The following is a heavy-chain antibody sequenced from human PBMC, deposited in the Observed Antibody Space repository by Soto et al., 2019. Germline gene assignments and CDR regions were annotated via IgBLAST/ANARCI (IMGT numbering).Heavy chain of an antibody. CDR1: GISFDDYA. Sequence: VQLVESGGGLVQPGRSRRLSCVVSGISFDDYAMHWVRQVPGKGLEWVSGINWDSGDIGYADSVKGRFTISRDNAKNSLYLQMNSLRTEDTALYYCAREVGAPSGWLDPWGQGTQVTVSS. D-gene: IGHD1-26*01. V-gene: IGHV3-9*01. CDR2: INWDSGDI. J-gene: IGHJ5*02. CDR3: AREVGAPSGWLDP.